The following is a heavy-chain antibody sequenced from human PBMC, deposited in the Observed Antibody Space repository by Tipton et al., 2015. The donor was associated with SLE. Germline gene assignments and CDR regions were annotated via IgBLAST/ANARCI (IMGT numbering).Heavy chain of an antibody. Sequence: TLSLTCTVSGYSISSSYYWGWIRQPPGKGLEWIGSIYHSGSTYYNPSLKSRVTISVDTSKNQFSLKLSSVTAADTAVYYCARGQDSSSGGFDPWGQGTLVTVSS. J-gene: IGHJ5*02. CDR1: GYSISSSYY. CDR3: ARGQDSSSGGFDP. V-gene: IGHV4-38-2*02. CDR2: IYHSGST. D-gene: IGHD6-13*01.